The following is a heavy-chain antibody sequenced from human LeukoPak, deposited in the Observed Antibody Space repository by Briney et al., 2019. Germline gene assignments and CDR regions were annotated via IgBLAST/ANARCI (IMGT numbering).Heavy chain of an antibody. CDR2: INTNTGNP. CDR3: ARTISTVTTPGRALDI. V-gene: IGHV7-4-1*02. CDR1: GYTFTSYA. J-gene: IGHJ3*02. Sequence: ASVKVSCKASGYTFTSYAMNWVRQAPGQGLEWMGWINTNTGNPTYAQGFTGRFVFSLDTSVSTAYLQISSLKAEDTAVYYCARTISTVTTPGRALDIWGQGTMVTVSS. D-gene: IGHD4-17*01.